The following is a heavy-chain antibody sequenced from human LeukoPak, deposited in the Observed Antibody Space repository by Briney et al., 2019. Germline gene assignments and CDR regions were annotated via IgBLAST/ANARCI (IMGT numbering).Heavy chain of an antibody. D-gene: IGHD2-21*02. CDR3: ARGGPQGDPLDY. J-gene: IGHJ4*02. Sequence: PGGSLTLPCAASGFTFSSYWMSWVRQAPGKGLAGVANINQYGWEKYYVDFVKGRFPIFRDNAKKSLFLPMNILSADNTAGYFCARGGPQGDPLDYWGQGTLVTVSS. V-gene: IGHV3-7*01. CDR2: INQYGWEK. CDR1: GFTFSSYW.